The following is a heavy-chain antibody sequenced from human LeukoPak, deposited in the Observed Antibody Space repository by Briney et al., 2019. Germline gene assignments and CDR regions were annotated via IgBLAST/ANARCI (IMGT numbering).Heavy chain of an antibody. CDR2: INSDSGGT. Sequence: ASVKVSCKASGYTFTGHYMHWVRQAHGQGLEWMGWINSDSGGTKYAQKFQGSVIMTRVTSNSTAYMELSRLKSDDTAVYYCARGRVHSWSDAFDIWGQGTTVTVSS. V-gene: IGHV1-2*02. CDR3: ARGRVHSWSDAFDI. CDR1: GYTFTGHY. J-gene: IGHJ3*02. D-gene: IGHD1-1*01.